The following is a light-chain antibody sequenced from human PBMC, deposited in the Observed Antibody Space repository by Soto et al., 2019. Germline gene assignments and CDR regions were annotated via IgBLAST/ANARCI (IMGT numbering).Light chain of an antibody. Sequence: EIVLTQSPATLSLSPGERATFSCRASQSVSRYLAWYQQRPGQAPRLLIYDASNRATGVPARFSGTGSGTDFTLTISSLEPEDFAVYYCRQRTNWPLTFGGGTKVDIK. J-gene: IGKJ4*01. CDR3: RQRTNWPLT. V-gene: IGKV3-11*01. CDR2: DAS. CDR1: QSVSRY.